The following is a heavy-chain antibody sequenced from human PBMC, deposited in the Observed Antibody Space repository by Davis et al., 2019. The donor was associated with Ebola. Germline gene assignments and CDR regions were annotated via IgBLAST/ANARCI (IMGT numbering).Heavy chain of an antibody. CDR3: ARGNYERNYYHYGLDV. Sequence: SETLSLTCAVYGASFSGYYWSWIRQPPGKGLELIGEINHSGSTNYIPSLKSRATLSVDSSKNQFSLKLTSVTAADTAVYYCARGNYERNYYHYGLDVWGQGTTVTVSS. CDR2: INHSGST. CDR1: GASFSGYY. J-gene: IGHJ6*02. D-gene: IGHD3-3*01. V-gene: IGHV4-34*01.